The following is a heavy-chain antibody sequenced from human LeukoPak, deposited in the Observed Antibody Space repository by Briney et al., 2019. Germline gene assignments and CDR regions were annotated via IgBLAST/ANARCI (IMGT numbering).Heavy chain of an antibody. CDR2: IYYSGST. J-gene: IGHJ4*02. Sequence: SQTLSLTCTVSGGSISSGDYYWSWIRQPPGKGLEWIGYIYYSGSTYYNPSLKSRVTISVDTSKNQFSLKLSSVTAADTAAYYCARFMTTVTLRLLDYCGQGTLVTVSS. V-gene: IGHV4-30-4*08. D-gene: IGHD4-17*01. CDR3: ARFMTTVTLRLLDY. CDR1: GGSISSGDYY.